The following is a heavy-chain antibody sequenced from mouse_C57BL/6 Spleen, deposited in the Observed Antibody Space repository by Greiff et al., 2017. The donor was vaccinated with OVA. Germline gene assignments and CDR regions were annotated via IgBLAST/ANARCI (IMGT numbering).Heavy chain of an antibody. CDR1: GFTFSDYG. Sequence: EVQLVESGGGLVKPGGSLKLSCAASGFTFSDYGMHWVRQAPEKGLEWVAYISSGSSTIYYADTVKGRFTISRDNAKNTLFLQMTSLRSEDTAMYYCARPPYYYGSSYWYFDVWGTGTTVTVSS. CDR3: ARPPYYYGSSYWYFDV. J-gene: IGHJ1*03. D-gene: IGHD1-1*01. V-gene: IGHV5-17*01. CDR2: ISSGSSTI.